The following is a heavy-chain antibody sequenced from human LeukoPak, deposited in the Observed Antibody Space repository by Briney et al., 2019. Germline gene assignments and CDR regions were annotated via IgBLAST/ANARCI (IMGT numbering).Heavy chain of an antibody. D-gene: IGHD4-17*01. CDR2: ISYDGSNK. V-gene: IGHV3-30-3*01. Sequence: AGRSLRLSCAASGFTFSSYAMHWVRQAPGKGLEWVAVISYDGSNKYYADSVKGRFTISRDNSKKTLYLQMNSLRAKDTAVYYCAREDYGVNDYWGQGTLVTVSS. J-gene: IGHJ4*02. CDR1: GFTFSSYA. CDR3: AREDYGVNDY.